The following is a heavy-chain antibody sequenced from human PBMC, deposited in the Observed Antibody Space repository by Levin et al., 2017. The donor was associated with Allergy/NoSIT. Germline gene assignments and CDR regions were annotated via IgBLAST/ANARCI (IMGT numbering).Heavy chain of an antibody. CDR1: GITFSASA. Sequence: KISCKTSGITFSASAVQWVRQARGQRLEWIGWIVVGSDNTDYAQNLQDRVTITRDMSTSTAYMELRSLKSEDTAVYFCAAMVQGGYFAYWGQGTLVAVSS. CDR3: AAMVQGGYFAY. V-gene: IGHV1-58*01. J-gene: IGHJ4*02. CDR2: IVVGSDNT. D-gene: IGHD3-10*01.